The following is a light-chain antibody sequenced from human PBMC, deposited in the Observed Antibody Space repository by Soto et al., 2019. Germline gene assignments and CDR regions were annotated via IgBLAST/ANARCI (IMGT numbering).Light chain of an antibody. CDR3: QQRNSYPRT. V-gene: IGKV1-9*01. CDR1: QGINIF. J-gene: IGKJ2*01. CDR2: AAS. Sequence: DIQLTQSPSFLSASVGDRVTITCRSSQGINIFLAWFQQKPGKAPNLLISAASTLQSGVPSRFSGSGSETEFTLTITSLQPEDSATYYCQQRNSYPRTFGQGTKVDIX.